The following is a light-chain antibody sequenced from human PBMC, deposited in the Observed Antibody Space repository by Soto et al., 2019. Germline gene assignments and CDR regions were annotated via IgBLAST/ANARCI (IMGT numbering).Light chain of an antibody. V-gene: IGKV3-11*01. CDR3: QQRSNWLT. Sequence: DIVLTQSPATLSLSLGERATLSCRASQSVSSYLAWYQQKPGQAPRLLIYDASNMDPGIPARFSGSGSGTDFTLTIISLQPEDFAVYYCQQRSNWLTFGGGTKLEIK. J-gene: IGKJ4*01. CDR2: DAS. CDR1: QSVSSY.